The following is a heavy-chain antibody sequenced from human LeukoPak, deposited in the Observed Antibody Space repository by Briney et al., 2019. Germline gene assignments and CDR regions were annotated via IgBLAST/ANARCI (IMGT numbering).Heavy chain of an antibody. CDR2: IYYSGST. J-gene: IGHJ6*02. CDR3: ARDHGSGSYGMDV. D-gene: IGHD3-10*01. CDR1: GGSISSGDYY. V-gene: IGHV4-30-4*01. Sequence: PSETLSLTCTVSGGSISSGDYYWSWIRQPPGKGLRWIGYIYYSGSTYYNPSLKSRVTISVDTSKNQFSLKLSSVTAADTAVYYCARDHGSGSYGMDVWGQGTTVTVSS.